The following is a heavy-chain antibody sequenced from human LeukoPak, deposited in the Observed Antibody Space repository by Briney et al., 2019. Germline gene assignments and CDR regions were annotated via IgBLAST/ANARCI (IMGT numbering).Heavy chain of an antibody. V-gene: IGHV4-31*03. CDR3: ARGDYYGSGSYEYYFDY. Sequence: PSETLSLTCTVSGSSISSGGYYWSWIRQHPGKGLEWIGYIYYSGSTYYNPSLKSRVTISVDTSKNQFSLKLSSVTAADTAVYYCARGDYYGSGSYEYYFDYWGQGTLVTVSS. CDR2: IYYSGST. D-gene: IGHD3-10*01. CDR1: GSSISSGGYY. J-gene: IGHJ4*02.